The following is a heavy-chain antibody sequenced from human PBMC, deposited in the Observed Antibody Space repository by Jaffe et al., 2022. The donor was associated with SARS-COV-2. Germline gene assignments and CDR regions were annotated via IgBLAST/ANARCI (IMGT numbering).Heavy chain of an antibody. CDR1: GFTFSYW. V-gene: IGHV3-7*03. Sequence: EVQLVESGGGLVQPGGSLRLSCAASGFTFSYWMSWVRQAPGKGLEWVANIKEDGSEKYYVDSVKGRFTISRDNAKNSVYLQMNSLKAEDTAIYYCARDLGLSSPEQLWAFDYWGQGTLVTVSS. J-gene: IGHJ4*02. CDR2: IKEDGSEK. CDR3: ARDLGLSSPEQLWAFDY. D-gene: IGHD5-18*01.